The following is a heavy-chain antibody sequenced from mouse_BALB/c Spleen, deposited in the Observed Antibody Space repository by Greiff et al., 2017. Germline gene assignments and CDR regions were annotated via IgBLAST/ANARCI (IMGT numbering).Heavy chain of an antibody. Sequence: DVMLVESGGGLVKPGGSLKLSCAASGFTFSSYAMSWVRQTPEKRLEWVASISSGGSTYYPDSVKGRFTISRDNARNILYLQMSSLRSEDTAMYYCARGGILRRNAMDYWGQGTSVTVSS. CDR2: ISSGGST. CDR1: GFTFSSYA. CDR3: ARGGILRRNAMDY. V-gene: IGHV5-6-5*01. J-gene: IGHJ4*01. D-gene: IGHD1-1*01.